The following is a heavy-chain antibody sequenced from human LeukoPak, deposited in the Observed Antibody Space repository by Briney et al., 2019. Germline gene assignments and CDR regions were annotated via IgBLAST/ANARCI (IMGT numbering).Heavy chain of an antibody. Sequence: GGSLRLSCAVSGFSVSDSHMTWVRQTPGKGLEWVSVIYMGGGTFYADSVKGRFTISRDNSKNTLFLEMKRVRVEDTAFYYCARAGGLRIAVAPIDYWGQGTLVTASS. V-gene: IGHV3-53*01. D-gene: IGHD6-19*01. CDR3: ARAGGLRIAVAPIDY. CDR2: IYMGGGT. J-gene: IGHJ4*02. CDR1: GFSVSDSH.